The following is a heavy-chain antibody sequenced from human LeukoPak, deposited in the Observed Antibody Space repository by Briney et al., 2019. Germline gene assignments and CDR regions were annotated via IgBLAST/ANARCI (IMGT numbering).Heavy chain of an antibody. CDR2: IYYSGST. D-gene: IGHD2-2*02. V-gene: IGHV4-30-4*08. CDR3: ARCDGGSTSCYTVEY. CDR1: GGSISSSSYY. Sequence: PSETLSLTCTVSGGSISSSSYYWGWIRQPPGKGLEWIGYIYYSGSTYYNPSLKSRVTISVDTSKNQFSLKLSSVTAADTAVYYCARCDGGSTSCYTVEYWGQGTLVAVSS. J-gene: IGHJ4*02.